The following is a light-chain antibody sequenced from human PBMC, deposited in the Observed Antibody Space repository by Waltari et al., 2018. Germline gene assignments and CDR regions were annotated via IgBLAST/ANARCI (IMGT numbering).Light chain of an antibody. Sequence: DIQLTQSPSFLSASVGDRVTITCRASQGIYSYLGWYQQKPGKAPNLLIYAASTLHSGVPSRFSGSGSGTEFTLTISRLQPEDFATYYCQQLNNYPPWTFGQGTKVEIK. CDR3: QQLNNYPPWT. J-gene: IGKJ1*01. V-gene: IGKV1-9*01. CDR2: AAS. CDR1: QGIYSY.